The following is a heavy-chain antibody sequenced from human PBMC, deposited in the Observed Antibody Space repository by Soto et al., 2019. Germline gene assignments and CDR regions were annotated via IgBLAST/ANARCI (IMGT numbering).Heavy chain of an antibody. CDR2: ISYSGRT. Sequence: QVQLQESGPGLVKPSETLSLTCTVSGGSISTYTWNWIRQSPGKGLEWIGYISYSGRTTSTPSLKSRVTISVDRSKRQLSLNLSSVTAADTAKYYCARDSKSEGAFDIWGLGTLVTVSS. V-gene: IGHV4-59*01. CDR1: GGSISTYT. CDR3: ARDSKSEGAFDI. J-gene: IGHJ3*02.